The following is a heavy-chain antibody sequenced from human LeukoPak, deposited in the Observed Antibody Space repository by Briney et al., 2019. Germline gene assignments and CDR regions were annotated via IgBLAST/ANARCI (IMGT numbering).Heavy chain of an antibody. Sequence: SETLSLTCAVYGGSFSGYYWNWIRQPPGKGLEWIGEINHSGSTNYNPSLKSRVTISLDTSNNQFSLKLSSVTAADTAVYYCARRPTGIDYWGQGTLVTVSS. D-gene: IGHD4-17*01. J-gene: IGHJ4*02. CDR2: INHSGST. V-gene: IGHV4-34*01. CDR1: GGSFSGYY. CDR3: ARRPTGIDY.